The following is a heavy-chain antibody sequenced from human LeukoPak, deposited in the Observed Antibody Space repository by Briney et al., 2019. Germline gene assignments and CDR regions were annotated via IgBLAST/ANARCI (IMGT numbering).Heavy chain of an antibody. CDR1: GGSISSGGYY. CDR2: IYYSGST. CDR3: ARECFYDYGASFDY. D-gene: IGHD4-17*01. Sequence: SETLSLTCTVAGGSISSGGYYWSCIRQHPGKGLECIGYIYYSGSTYYNPSLKSRVTISVDTSKNQFSLKLSSVTAADTAVYYCARECFYDYGASFDYSGQGTLVTVSS. V-gene: IGHV4-31*03. J-gene: IGHJ4*02.